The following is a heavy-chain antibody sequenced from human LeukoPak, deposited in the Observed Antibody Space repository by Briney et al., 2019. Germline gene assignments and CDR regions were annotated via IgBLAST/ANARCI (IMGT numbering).Heavy chain of an antibody. Sequence: ASVKVSCKASGSTFTSYDINWVRQAAGQGLEWMGWMNPNSGNTGYAQKFQGRVTITRNTSISTAYMELSSLRSEDTAVYSCARGPSWTGYSQPYYFDYWGQGTLVTVSS. CDR1: GSTFTSYD. D-gene: IGHD3/OR15-3a*01. V-gene: IGHV1-8*03. CDR2: MNPNSGNT. J-gene: IGHJ4*02. CDR3: ARGPSWTGYSQPYYFDY.